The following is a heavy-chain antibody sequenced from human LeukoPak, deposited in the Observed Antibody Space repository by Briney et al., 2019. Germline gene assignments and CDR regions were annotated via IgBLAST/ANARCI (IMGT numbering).Heavy chain of an antibody. Sequence: SETLSLTCTVSGGSVSTYYWSWIRQSAGKGLEWLGHISSSGSTTYNPSLKSRVTMSVGTSKNQFSLRLSSVTAADTAVYYCAREATIVGATIIWGQGTLVTVSS. D-gene: IGHD1-26*01. V-gene: IGHV4-4*07. CDR3: AREATIVGATII. CDR1: GGSVSTYY. J-gene: IGHJ4*02. CDR2: ISSSGST.